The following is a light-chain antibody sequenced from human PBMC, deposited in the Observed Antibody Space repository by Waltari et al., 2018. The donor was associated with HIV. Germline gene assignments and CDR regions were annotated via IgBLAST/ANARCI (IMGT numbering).Light chain of an antibody. CDR3: ATWDDSLSGVV. V-gene: IGLV1-47*01. Sequence: QSVLTQPPSASATPGQRVTISCSGGSSNIGSDYVCWFQQLPGMGPGLHYNRDDQRPSGGPDRFAGSKSGTSASLAIIGLRPEDEANYYCATWDDSLSGVVFGGGTKVTVL. J-gene: IGLJ2*01. CDR2: RDD. CDR1: SSNIGSDY.